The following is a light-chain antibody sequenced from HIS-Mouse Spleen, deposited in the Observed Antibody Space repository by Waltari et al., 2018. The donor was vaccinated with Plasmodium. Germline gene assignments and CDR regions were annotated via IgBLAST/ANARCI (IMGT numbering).Light chain of an antibody. V-gene: IGKV1-5*03. CDR3: QQYNSYSWT. CDR2: KAS. J-gene: IGKJ1*01. Sequence: DIQLTQSPSTLSPSVGAMVTITCRARQSISSWLAWYQQKPGQAPKLLIYKASSLESGVPSRFSGSGSGTEFTLTISSLQPDDFATYYCQQYNSYSWTFGQGTKVEIK. CDR1: QSISSW.